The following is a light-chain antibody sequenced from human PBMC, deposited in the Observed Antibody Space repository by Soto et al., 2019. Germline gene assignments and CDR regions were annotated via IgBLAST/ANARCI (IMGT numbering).Light chain of an antibody. CDR1: RDISRY. J-gene: IGKJ5*01. CDR2: GAS. V-gene: IGKV1-9*01. Sequence: DIQLTQSPSFVSASVGERVTITCRASRDISRYLAWYQQKPGEAPKLLISGASTLQSGVPSRFSGSGSGTEFTLTVSYLLPEDFATYYCQQLYSYSSFGQGTRLENK. CDR3: QQLYSYSS.